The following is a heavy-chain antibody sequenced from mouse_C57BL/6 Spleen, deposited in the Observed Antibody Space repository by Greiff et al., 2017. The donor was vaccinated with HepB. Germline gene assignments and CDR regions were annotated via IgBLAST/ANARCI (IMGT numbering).Heavy chain of an antibody. CDR1: GYTFTSYW. J-gene: IGHJ2*01. CDR3: ARGAYYSNYDDY. CDR2: IYPGSGST. Sequence: VQLQQSGAELVKPGASVKMSCKASGYTFTSYWITWVKQRPGQGLEWIGDIYPGSGSTNYNEKFKSKATLTVDTSSSTAYMQLSSLTSEDSAVYYCARGAYYSNYDDYWGQSTTLTVSS. V-gene: IGHV1-55*01. D-gene: IGHD2-5*01.